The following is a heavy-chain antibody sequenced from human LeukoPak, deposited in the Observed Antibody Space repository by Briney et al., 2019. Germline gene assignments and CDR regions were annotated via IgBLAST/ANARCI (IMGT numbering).Heavy chain of an antibody. J-gene: IGHJ4*02. CDR1: GFTFSSYW. CDR2: IKQDGSEK. CDR3: ASQDCSGGSCPLDY. V-gene: IGHV3-7*01. Sequence: GGSLRLSCAASGFTFSSYWMSWVRQAPGKGLEWVANIKQDGSEKYYVDSVKGRFTISRDNAKNSLYLQMNSLKAEDTAVYYCASQDCSGGSCPLDYWGQGTLVTVSS. D-gene: IGHD2-15*01.